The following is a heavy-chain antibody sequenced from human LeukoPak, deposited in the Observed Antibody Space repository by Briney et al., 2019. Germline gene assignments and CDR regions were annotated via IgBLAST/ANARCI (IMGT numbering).Heavy chain of an antibody. Sequence: SETPSLTCGVSGGPIITTNWWSWVRQPPGKGPEWIGEVHLSGATNYNPSLAGRVTMSIDSSKNQLSLELTSVTAADTAMYYCTRESGAFSPFGFWGQGTLVTVSS. V-gene: IGHV4-4*02. CDR3: TRESGAFSPFGF. J-gene: IGHJ4*02. D-gene: IGHD1-26*01. CDR2: VHLSGAT. CDR1: GGPIITTNW.